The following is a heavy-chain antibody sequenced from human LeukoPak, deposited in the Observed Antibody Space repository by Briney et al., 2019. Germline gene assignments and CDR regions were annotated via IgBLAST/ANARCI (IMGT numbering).Heavy chain of an antibody. CDR2: IHYSGKA. D-gene: IGHD3-16*01. CDR1: GVSISGYY. CDR3: ARFGVYYDMGV. V-gene: IGHV4-59*01. J-gene: IGHJ6*02. Sequence: SETLSLTCTVSGVSISGYYWTWLRQPPGKGLEWIGQIHYSGKADYNPSLRSRITISVDTSKNQMSLKLSSVTAADTAVYYCARFGVYYDMGVWGQGTTVTVS.